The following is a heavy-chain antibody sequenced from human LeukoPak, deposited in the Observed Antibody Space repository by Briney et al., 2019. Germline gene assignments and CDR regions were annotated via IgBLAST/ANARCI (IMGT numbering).Heavy chain of an antibody. D-gene: IGHD6-13*01. CDR3: VKDGEYSSSWYDY. Sequence: GGSLRLSCSASGFTFSSYAMHWVRQAPGKGLEYVSAISSNGGSTYYADSVKGRFTISRDNSKNTLYLQMSSLRAEDTAVYYCVKDGEYSSSWYDYWGQGTLSPSPQ. CDR1: GFTFSSYA. V-gene: IGHV3-64D*06. CDR2: ISSNGGST. J-gene: IGHJ4*02.